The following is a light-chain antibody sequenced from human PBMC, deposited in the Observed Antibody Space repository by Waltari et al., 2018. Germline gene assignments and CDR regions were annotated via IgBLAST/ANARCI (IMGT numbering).Light chain of an antibody. J-gene: IGLJ1*01. V-gene: IGLV2-23*02. CDR2: EVS. CDR1: SSDVGSFNL. Sequence: QSALTQPASVSGSPGQSITTSCTGTSSDVGSFNLVSWYQQHPRKAPQLMIYEVSKRPSGISNRFSGSKSGTTASLTISGIQSEKEANYYCSSYAGSSTSVFGTGTKVAVL. CDR3: SSYAGSSTSV.